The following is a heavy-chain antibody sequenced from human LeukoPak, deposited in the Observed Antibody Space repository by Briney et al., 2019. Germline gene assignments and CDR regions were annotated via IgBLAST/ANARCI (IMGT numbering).Heavy chain of an antibody. J-gene: IGHJ4*02. CDR3: ARHNRGNLQPPVFDY. Sequence: GGSLRLSCAASGFPFSTYAMSWVRQAPGKGLEWVSVISGSGGDTYYADSVKGRFTISRDNSKNTLYLQMNSLRAEDTAVYYCARHNRGNLQPPVFDYWGQGTLVTVSS. D-gene: IGHD5-18*01. V-gene: IGHV3-23*01. CDR2: ISGSGGDT. CDR1: GFPFSTYA.